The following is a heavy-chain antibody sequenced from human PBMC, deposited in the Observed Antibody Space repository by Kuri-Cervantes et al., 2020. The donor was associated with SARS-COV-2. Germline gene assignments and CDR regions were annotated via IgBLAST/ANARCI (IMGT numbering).Heavy chain of an antibody. CDR1: GFTFSSYS. D-gene: IGHD4-17*01. V-gene: IGHV3-21*01. CDR3: AKDIYGDTGNYFDY. Sequence: GESLKISCAASGFTFSSYSMNWVRQAPGKGLEWVSSISSSSSYIYYADSVKGRFTISRDNAKNSLYLQMNSLRAEDTAVYYCAKDIYGDTGNYFDYWGQGTLVTVSS. J-gene: IGHJ4*02. CDR2: ISSSSSYI.